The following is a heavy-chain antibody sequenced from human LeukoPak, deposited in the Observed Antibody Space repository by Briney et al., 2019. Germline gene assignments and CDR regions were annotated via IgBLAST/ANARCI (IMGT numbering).Heavy chain of an antibody. CDR2: INPNSGGT. CDR3: ARDVGQELEFDY. D-gene: IGHD1-7*01. CDR1: GYTSTGYY. Sequence: ASVKVSCKASGYTSTGYYMHWVRQAPGQGLEWMGWINPNSGGTNYAQKFQGRVTMTRDTSISTAYMELSRLRSDDTVVYYCARDVGQELEFDYWGQGTLVTVSS. J-gene: IGHJ4*02. V-gene: IGHV1-2*02.